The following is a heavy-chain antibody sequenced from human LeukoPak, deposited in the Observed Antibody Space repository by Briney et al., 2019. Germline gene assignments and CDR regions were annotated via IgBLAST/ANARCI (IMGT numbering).Heavy chain of an antibody. J-gene: IGHJ4*02. CDR3: AKGAILLLWFGEPLDY. CDR2: ISGSGGST. Sequence: GGSLRLSCAASGFTFSSYTMSWVRQAPGKGLEWVSAISGSGGSTYYADSVKGRFTISRDNSKNTLYLQMNSLRAEDTAVYYCAKGAILLLWFGEPLDYWGQGTLVAVSS. D-gene: IGHD3-10*01. CDR1: GFTFSSYT. V-gene: IGHV3-23*01.